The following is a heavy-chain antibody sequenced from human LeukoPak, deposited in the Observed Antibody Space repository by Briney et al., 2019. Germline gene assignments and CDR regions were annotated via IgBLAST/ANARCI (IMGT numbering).Heavy chain of an antibody. CDR1: GYTFTDYY. J-gene: IGHJ6*03. CDR2: VDPEDGET. CDR3: ATLRFLEWFSYYYYMDV. D-gene: IGHD3-3*01. Sequence: ATVKISCKVSGYTFTDYYMHWVQQAPGKGLEWMGLVDPEDGETIYAEKFQGRVTITADTSTDTAYMELSSLRSEDTAVYYCATLRFLEWFSYYYYMDVWGKGTTVPVSS. V-gene: IGHV1-69-2*01.